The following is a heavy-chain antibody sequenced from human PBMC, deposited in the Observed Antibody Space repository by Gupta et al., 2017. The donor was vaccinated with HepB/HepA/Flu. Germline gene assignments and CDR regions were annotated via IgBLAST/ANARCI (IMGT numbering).Heavy chain of an antibody. V-gene: IGHV3-23*01. Sequence: EVQLLESGGALVQPGGSLRLSCSASGFPFRNYDMTWVRQAPGKGLDWVSFITDTGDTFYAQSVRGRFTISRDNFENTLFLHMNSLRVEDTAIYYCAKTLRVGRGFFAFCSWGQGTLVTVSA. D-gene: IGHD2/OR15-2a*01. J-gene: IGHJ5*02. CDR1: GFPFRNYD. CDR2: ITDTGDT. CDR3: AKTLRVGRGFFAFCS.